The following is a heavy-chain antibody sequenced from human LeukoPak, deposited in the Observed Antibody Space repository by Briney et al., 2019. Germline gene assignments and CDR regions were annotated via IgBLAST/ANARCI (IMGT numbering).Heavy chain of an antibody. J-gene: IGHJ3*01. D-gene: IGHD4-17*01. V-gene: IGHV4-59*11. CDR3: ARDLVTVTKGFDV. CDR2: ISYIGTT. Sequence: SETLSLTCAVSDDSFSSHYWTWIRQPPGKGLEWIGYISYIGTTNYNPSLKSRVTISIDTSKNQFSLKLSSVTAADTAVYYCARDLVTVTKGFDVWGQGTMVSVSS. CDR1: DDSFSSHY.